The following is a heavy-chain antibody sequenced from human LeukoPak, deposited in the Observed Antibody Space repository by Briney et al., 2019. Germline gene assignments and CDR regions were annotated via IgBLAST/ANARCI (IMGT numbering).Heavy chain of an antibody. Sequence: ASVNVSCESSGYIFSDHYIHWVRQAPGQRRDWMGWINPNSGFTHYVKNFQDRVTMNSETSITTIYMELNRLRFDDTAIYYCARVSGSYYDSGGLDHWGQGTLVTVSS. J-gene: IGHJ4*02. CDR1: GYIFSDHY. V-gene: IGHV1-2*02. CDR2: INPNSGFT. CDR3: ARVSGSYYDSGGLDH. D-gene: IGHD3-22*01.